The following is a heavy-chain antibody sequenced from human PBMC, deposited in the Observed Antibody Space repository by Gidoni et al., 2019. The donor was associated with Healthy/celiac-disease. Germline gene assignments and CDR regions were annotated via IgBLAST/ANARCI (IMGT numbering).Heavy chain of an antibody. V-gene: IGHV4-39*01. J-gene: IGHJ4*02. Sequence: QLQLQASGPGLVKRSETRSLTCAVAGGSISSSSYYWGWIRQPPGKGLEWIGSIYYSGSTYYNPSLKSRVTISVDTSKNQFSLKLSSVTAADTAVYYCARQFSREADYWGQGTLVTVSS. CDR2: IYYSGST. CDR3: ARQFSREADY. D-gene: IGHD1-26*01. CDR1: GGSISSSSYY.